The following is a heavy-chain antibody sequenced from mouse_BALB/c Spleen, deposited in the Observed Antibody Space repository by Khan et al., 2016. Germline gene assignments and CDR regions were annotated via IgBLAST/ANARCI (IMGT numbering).Heavy chain of an antibody. CDR3: TSSTRSFNTMDC. J-gene: IGHJ4*01. CDR2: IDPFNGGT. V-gene: IGHV1S135*01. CDR1: GYSFTSYY. Sequence: MQLEESGPELMKPGASVKISCKASGYSFTSYYMHWVKQSHGKSLEWIGYIDPFNGGTSYNQKFKGKATLTVDKSSNAAYMHLSSLTSEDSAVPYSTSSTRSFNTMDCWAQGTSVSVST. D-gene: IGHD1-1*01.